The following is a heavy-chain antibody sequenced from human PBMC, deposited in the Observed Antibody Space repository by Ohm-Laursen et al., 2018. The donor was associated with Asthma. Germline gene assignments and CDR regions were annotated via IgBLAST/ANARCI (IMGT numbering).Heavy chain of an antibody. CDR1: GFTFSSYG. Sequence: SLRLSCAASGFTFSSYGMHWVRQAPGKGLEWVAVISYDGSNKYYADSVKGRFTISRDNAKNSLYLQMNSLRAEDTAVYYCGRSERDTTVIIYYYGMDVWGQGTTVTVSS. CDR3: GRSERDTTVIIYYYGMDV. D-gene: IGHD4-23*01. V-gene: IGHV3-30*03. J-gene: IGHJ6*02. CDR2: ISYDGSNK.